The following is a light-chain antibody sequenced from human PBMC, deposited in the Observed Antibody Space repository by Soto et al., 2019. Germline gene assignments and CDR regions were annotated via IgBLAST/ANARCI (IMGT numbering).Light chain of an antibody. J-gene: IGLJ3*02. CDR2: NVN. Sequence: QSALIQPPSVSGSPGQSVTISCTGTSSDVGSYDYVSWYQQHPGTVPKPMIYNVNTQPSGVPDRFSVSKSGASASLAITGLQAEDEADYYCQSYDSSLSRRWVFGGGTKLTVL. CDR1: SSDVGSYDY. CDR3: QSYDSSLSRRWV. V-gene: IGLV2-11*01.